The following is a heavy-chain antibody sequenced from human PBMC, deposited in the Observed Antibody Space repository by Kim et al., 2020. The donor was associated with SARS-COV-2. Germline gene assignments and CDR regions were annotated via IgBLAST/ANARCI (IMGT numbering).Heavy chain of an antibody. CDR1: GYTFTSYG. Sequence: ASVKVSCKASGYTFTSYGISWVRQAPGQGLEWMGWISAYNGNTNYAQKLQGRVTMTTDTSTSTAYMELRSLRSDDTAVYYCARDLWFGETSKEPRTSNWFDPWGQGTLVTVSS. CDR2: ISAYNGNT. V-gene: IGHV1-18*01. J-gene: IGHJ5*02. D-gene: IGHD3-10*01. CDR3: ARDLWFGETSKEPRTSNWFDP.